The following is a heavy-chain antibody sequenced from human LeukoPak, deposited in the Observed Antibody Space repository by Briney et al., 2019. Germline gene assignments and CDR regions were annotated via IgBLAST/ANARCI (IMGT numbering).Heavy chain of an antibody. J-gene: IGHJ4*02. D-gene: IGHD3-22*01. Sequence: SQTLFLTCTVSGGSISSGGYSWSWIRQPPGKDLEWIGYIYHSGNTYYNPSLKSRVTISVDRSKNQFSLKLTSVTAADTAVYYCARGGDSSGFYYYFDYWGQGTLVTVSS. V-gene: IGHV4-30-2*01. CDR2: IYHSGNT. CDR3: ARGGDSSGFYYYFDY. CDR1: GGSISSGGYS.